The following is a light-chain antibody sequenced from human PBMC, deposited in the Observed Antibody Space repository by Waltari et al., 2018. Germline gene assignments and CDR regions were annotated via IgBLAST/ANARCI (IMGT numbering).Light chain of an antibody. V-gene: IGLV4-69*01. CDR1: GEYSAYA. CDR2: VNSDGSH. Sequence: LVLTQSPSASASLGASVKLTCSLPGEYSAYAIAWHQQQPLKGPRYLMTVNSDGSHKKGDGISERFSGSSSDLDRDLIISRLQSDDEADYFCQTWGTGIQVFGSGTKLTVL. CDR3: QTWGTGIQV. J-gene: IGLJ3*02.